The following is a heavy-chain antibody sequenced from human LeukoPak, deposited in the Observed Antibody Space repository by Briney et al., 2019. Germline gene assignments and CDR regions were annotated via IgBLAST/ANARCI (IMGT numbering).Heavy chain of an antibody. D-gene: IGHD6-13*01. J-gene: IGHJ4*02. Sequence: SETLSLTCTVSGGSITNNYWAWIRQPPGKGLEWIGYTHDSGNSNYNPSLRSRVTISIDTSKDQFSLKLTSVTAADTAVYYCARDRSAAPADYWGQGTLVTVSS. CDR1: GGSITNNY. CDR2: THDSGNS. V-gene: IGHV4-59*13. CDR3: ARDRSAAPADY.